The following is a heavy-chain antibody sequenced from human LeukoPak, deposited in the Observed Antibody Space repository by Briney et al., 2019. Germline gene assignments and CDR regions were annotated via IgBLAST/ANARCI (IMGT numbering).Heavy chain of an antibody. D-gene: IGHD3-10*01. V-gene: IGHV4-34*01. CDR2: INHSGST. CDR3: AGPGAGDLDY. CDR1: GGSFGDYY. Sequence: SETLSLTCAVYGGSFGDYYWSWIRQPPGKGLEWIGEINHSGSTNYNPSLKSRVTISVDISKNQFSLKLSSVTAADTAVYYCAGPGAGDLDYWGQGTLVTVSS. J-gene: IGHJ4*02.